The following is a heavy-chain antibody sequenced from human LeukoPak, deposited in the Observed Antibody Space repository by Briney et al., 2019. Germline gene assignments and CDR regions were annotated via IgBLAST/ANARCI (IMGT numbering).Heavy chain of an antibody. J-gene: IGHJ6*02. CDR3: AKALGNYYGMDV. Sequence: GGSLRLSCAASGFTFSSYAMSWVRQAPGKGLEWVSAISGSGGSTYYADSVKGRFTISRDNSKNTLYLQMNSLRAEDTAVFYCAKALGNYYGMDVWGQGTTVTVSS. CDR2: ISGSGGST. V-gene: IGHV3-23*01. CDR1: GFTFSSYA. D-gene: IGHD3-16*02.